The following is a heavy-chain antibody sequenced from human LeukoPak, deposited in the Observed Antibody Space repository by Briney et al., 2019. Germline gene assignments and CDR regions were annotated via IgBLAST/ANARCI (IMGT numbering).Heavy chain of an antibody. Sequence: GGSLRLSCAASGFTFSDYYMSWIRQAPGKGLEWVSYISSSGSTIYYADSVKGRFTISRDNAKNSLYLQMNSLRAEDTAVYYCARDSLEVAGKRFGDYFANWGQGPLVTVSS. D-gene: IGHD3-10*01. V-gene: IGHV3-11*01. J-gene: IGHJ4*02. CDR1: GFTFSDYY. CDR2: ISSSGSTI. CDR3: ARDSLEVAGKRFGDYFAN.